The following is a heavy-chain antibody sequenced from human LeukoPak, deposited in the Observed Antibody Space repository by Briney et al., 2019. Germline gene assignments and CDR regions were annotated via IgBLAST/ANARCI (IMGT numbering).Heavy chain of an antibody. CDR2: ISYDGSNK. Sequence: TGGSLRLSCAASGFTFSSYGMHWVRQGPGKGLEWVAVISYDGSNKYYADSVKGRFTISRDNSKNTLYLQMNSLRAEDTAVYYCAKGGYYYDSSDAFDIWGQGTMVTVSS. CDR3: AKGGYYYDSSDAFDI. D-gene: IGHD3-22*01. V-gene: IGHV3-30*18. J-gene: IGHJ3*02. CDR1: GFTFSSYG.